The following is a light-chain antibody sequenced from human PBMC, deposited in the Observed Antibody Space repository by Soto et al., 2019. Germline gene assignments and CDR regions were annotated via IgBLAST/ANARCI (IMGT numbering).Light chain of an antibody. CDR3: SLYTSENAYV. CDR1: STDFVGYNR. V-gene: IGLV2-18*01. J-gene: IGLJ1*01. Sequence: QSVLTQPPSVSGSPGQSVTISCTGTSTDFVGYNRVSWYQQPPGTAPELMTYEVSKRPSGVPDRFSGSKSGNTASLTISGLQAADEADYYCSLYTSENAYVFGTGTKVTVL. CDR2: EVS.